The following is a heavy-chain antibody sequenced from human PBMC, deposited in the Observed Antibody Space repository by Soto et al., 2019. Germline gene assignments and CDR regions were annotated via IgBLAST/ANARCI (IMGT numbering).Heavy chain of an antibody. V-gene: IGHV1-69*13. CDR3: ARDLHRAYYYDSSGYYDAFDY. CDR1: GGTFSSYA. D-gene: IGHD3-22*01. Sequence: GASVKVSCKASGGTFSSYAISWVRQAPGQGLEWMGGIIPIFGTANYAQKFQGRVTITADESTSTAYMELSSLRSEDTAVYYCARDLHRAYYYDSSGYYDAFDYWGQGTLVTVSS. J-gene: IGHJ4*02. CDR2: IIPIFGTA.